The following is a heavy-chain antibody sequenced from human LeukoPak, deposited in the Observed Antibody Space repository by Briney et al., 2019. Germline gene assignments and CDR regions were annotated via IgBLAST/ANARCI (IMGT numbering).Heavy chain of an antibody. V-gene: IGHV3-48*04. CDR1: GFTFSSYS. Sequence: GGSLRLSCAASGFTFSSYSMNWVRQAPGKGLEWVSYISSSSSTIYYADSVKGRFTISRDNAKNSLYLQMNSLRAEDTAVYYCARVGNQLLALHYYYYYYMDVWGKGTTVTVSS. J-gene: IGHJ6*03. D-gene: IGHD2-2*01. CDR3: ARVGNQLLALHYYYYYYMDV. CDR2: ISSSSSTI.